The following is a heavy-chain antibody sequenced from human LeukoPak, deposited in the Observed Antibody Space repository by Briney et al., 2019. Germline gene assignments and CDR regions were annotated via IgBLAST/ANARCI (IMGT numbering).Heavy chain of an antibody. D-gene: IGHD6-19*01. J-gene: IGHJ4*02. CDR3: ARYNSAWKTDDY. Sequence: GGSLRLSCAAAGFTFNSYWMTWVRQAPGKGLEWVADIKQDGSDKYYAGSVKGRFTISRDNAKNSLYLQMNSLRAEDTAVYFCARYNSAWKTDDYWGQGTLVTVSS. V-gene: IGHV3-7*03. CDR2: IKQDGSDK. CDR1: GFTFNSYW.